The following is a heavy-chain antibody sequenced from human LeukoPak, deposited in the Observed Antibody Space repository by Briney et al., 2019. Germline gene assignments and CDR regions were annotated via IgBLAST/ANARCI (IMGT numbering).Heavy chain of an antibody. CDR3: TTPSPFDP. V-gene: IGHV3-15*01. D-gene: IGHD6-6*01. CDR2: IKSKTDGGTT. J-gene: IGHJ5*02. CDR1: GFAFSRSG. Sequence: GGSLRLSCAASGFAFSRSGMHWVRQAPGKGLEWVGHIKSKTDGGTTDYAAPLKGRFTISRDDSKNTLFLQMSSLKTEDTAVYYCTTPSPFDPWGQGTLVTVSS.